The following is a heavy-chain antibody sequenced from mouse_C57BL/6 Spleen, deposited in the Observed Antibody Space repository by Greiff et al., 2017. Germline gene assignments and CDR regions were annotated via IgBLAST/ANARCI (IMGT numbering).Heavy chain of an antibody. CDR3: ARDSSGQGYVDC. V-gene: IGHV1-69*01. Sequence: QVQLKQPGAELVMPGASVKLSCKASGYTFTSYWMHWVKQRPGQGLEWIGEIDPSDSYTNYNQKFKGKSTLTVDKSSSTAYMQLSSLTSEDSAVYYCARDSSGQGYVDCWGQGTTLTVSS. CDR1: GYTFTSYW. CDR2: IDPSDSYT. D-gene: IGHD3-2*02. J-gene: IGHJ2*01.